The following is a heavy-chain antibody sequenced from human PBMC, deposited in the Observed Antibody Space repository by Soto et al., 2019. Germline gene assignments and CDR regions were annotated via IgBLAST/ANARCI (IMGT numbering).Heavy chain of an antibody. J-gene: IGHJ4*02. CDR1: GGSISGYY. V-gene: IGHV4-59*01. CDR3: ARGRYKAIVVGTPNYFDY. Sequence: SETLSLTCTVSGGSISGYYWSWIGQPPGKGLEWIGYIYYSGSTNYNPSLKSRVTISVDTSKNQFSLKLSSVTAADTAVYYCARGRYKAIVVGTPNYFDYWGQGTLVTVSS. D-gene: IGHD3-22*01. CDR2: IYYSGST.